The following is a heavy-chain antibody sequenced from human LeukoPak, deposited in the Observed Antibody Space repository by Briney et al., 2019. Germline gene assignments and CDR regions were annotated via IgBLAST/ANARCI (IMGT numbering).Heavy chain of an antibody. Sequence: GGSLRLSCAASGFTFSSYGMHWVRQAPGKGLEWVALIRYDGSKKDYADSVKGRFTISRDNSKNTLYLQMNSLRAEDTAMYYCVRTGDTERFDYWGQGTLDTVSS. CDR2: IRYDGSKK. CDR1: GFTFSSYG. CDR3: VRTGDTERFDY. V-gene: IGHV3-30*02. J-gene: IGHJ4*02. D-gene: IGHD3/OR15-3a*01.